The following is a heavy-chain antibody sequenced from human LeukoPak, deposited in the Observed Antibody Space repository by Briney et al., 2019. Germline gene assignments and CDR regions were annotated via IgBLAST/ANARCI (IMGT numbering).Heavy chain of an antibody. V-gene: IGHV1-18*01. CDR3: ARDDPYYYDSSGYRNWFDP. Sequence: GASVTVSFKASGYTFTIYGISWVRQAPGQGLEWMGCISAYNGNTNYAQKLQGRVTMTTDTSTSTAYMELRSLRSDDTAVYYCARDDPYYYDSSGYRNWFDPWGQGTLVTVSS. CDR1: GYTFTIYG. J-gene: IGHJ5*02. D-gene: IGHD3-22*01. CDR2: ISAYNGNT.